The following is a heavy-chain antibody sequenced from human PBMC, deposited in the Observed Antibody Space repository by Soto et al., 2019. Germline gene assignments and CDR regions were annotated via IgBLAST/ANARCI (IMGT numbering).Heavy chain of an antibody. D-gene: IGHD3-10*01. CDR2: IDPSDSYT. CDR3: ARHSYCGSATSHLSY. Sequence: GQSLKISCEGSRYSFSNYWISWVRQMPAKGLEGMGNIDPSDSYTDYSPPFQGHVTISADKSISTAHLQWSSLKASDTAIYYCARHSYCGSATSHLSYWRQGRLVTVFS. J-gene: IGHJ4*02. CDR1: RYSFSNYW. V-gene: IGHV5-10-1*01.